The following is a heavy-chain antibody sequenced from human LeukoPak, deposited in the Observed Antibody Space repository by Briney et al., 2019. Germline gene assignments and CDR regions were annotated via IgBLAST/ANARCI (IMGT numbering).Heavy chain of an antibody. D-gene: IGHD3-22*01. CDR1: GGSISSGGYY. Sequence: SQTLSLTCTVSGGSISSGGYYWSWIRQHPGKGLEWIGYIYYSGSTYYNPSLKSRVTISVDTSKNQFSLKLSSVTAADTAVYYCAREGHYDSSGYYYPLDYWGQGTLVTVSS. CDR3: AREGHYDSSGYYYPLDY. V-gene: IGHV4-31*03. J-gene: IGHJ4*02. CDR2: IYYSGST.